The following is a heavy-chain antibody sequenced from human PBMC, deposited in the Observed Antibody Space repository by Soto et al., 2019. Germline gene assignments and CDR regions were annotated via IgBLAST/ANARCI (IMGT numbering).Heavy chain of an antibody. V-gene: IGHV5-51*01. CDR2: IYPGDSDT. CDR1: GNIFSIYW. J-gene: IGHJ4*02. D-gene: IGHD1-26*01. Sequence: GESLKISCKASGNIFSIYWIGWVRHMPGKGLEWMGVIYPGDSDTRYNPSFQGQVTISVDKSTSTASLQWNSLESSDTAIYYCARPEISKWSDEYRYLFDLRGQGSLDLGSS. CDR3: ARPEISKWSDEYRYLFDL.